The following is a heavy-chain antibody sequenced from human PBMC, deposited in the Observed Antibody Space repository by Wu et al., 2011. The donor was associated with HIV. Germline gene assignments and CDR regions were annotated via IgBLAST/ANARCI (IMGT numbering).Heavy chain of an antibody. D-gene: IGHD3-10*01. CDR2: IIPFFGIT. CDR1: GGTFSSYY. V-gene: IGHV1-69*17. Sequence: VSCKASGGTFSSYYLHWVRQAPGQGLEWLGGIIPFFGITNYARKFQGRVTITADTSTTTAYMELSSLRSEDTAVYYCAREYMVRGTYYFYYMDVWGKGTTVTVSS. CDR3: AREYMVRGTYYFYYMDV. J-gene: IGHJ6*03.